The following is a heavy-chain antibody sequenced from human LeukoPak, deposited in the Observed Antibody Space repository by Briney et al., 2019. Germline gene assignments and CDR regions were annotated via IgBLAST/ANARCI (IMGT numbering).Heavy chain of an antibody. J-gene: IGHJ3*02. CDR3: AKVLHPDAFDI. CDR1: GFIFTNAW. CDR2: ISGSGSTI. V-gene: IGHV3-48*01. Sequence: GGSLRLSCAASGFIFTNAWMNWVRQAPGKGLEWVSYISGSGSTIYYADSVKGRFTISRDNSKNTLYLQMNSLRAEDTALYFCAKVLHPDAFDIWGQGTLVPVSS.